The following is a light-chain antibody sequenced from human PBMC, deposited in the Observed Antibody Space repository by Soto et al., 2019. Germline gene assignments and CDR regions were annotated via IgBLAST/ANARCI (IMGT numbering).Light chain of an antibody. CDR2: DAS. Sequence: EVVLTQSPATLSLSPGERATLSCRASQTVGSYLAWYQQKPGQAPRLLIDDASNRATGIPARFSGSGSGTYFTLTISSLEPEDFAVSYCQQRSNWLTFGGGTRVEIK. J-gene: IGKJ4*01. CDR1: QTVGSY. V-gene: IGKV3-11*01. CDR3: QQRSNWLT.